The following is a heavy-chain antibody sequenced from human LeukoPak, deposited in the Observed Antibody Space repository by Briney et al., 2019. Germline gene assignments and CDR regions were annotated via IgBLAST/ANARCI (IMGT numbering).Heavy chain of an antibody. J-gene: IGHJ6*03. CDR3: AKDLEYRVLGYYYYYMDV. CDR2: IRYGGSNK. V-gene: IGHV3-30*02. D-gene: IGHD6-6*01. CDR1: GFTFSSYG. Sequence: GGSLRLSCAASGFTFSSYGMHWVRQAPGKGLERVAFIRYGGSNKYYADSVKGRFTISRDNSKNTLYLQMNSLRAEDTAVYYCAKDLEYRVLGYYYYYMDVWGKGTTVTISS.